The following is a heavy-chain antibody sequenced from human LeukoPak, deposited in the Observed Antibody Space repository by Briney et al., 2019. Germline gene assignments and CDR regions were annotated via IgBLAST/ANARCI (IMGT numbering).Heavy chain of an antibody. CDR1: GFSFSTYD. J-gene: IGHJ2*01. CDR3: ARAGYSSTWYSRYFDL. D-gene: IGHD6-13*01. CDR2: IGTAGET. V-gene: IGHV3-13*01. Sequence: GGSLRLSCAASGFSFSTYDMHWVRQATGKGLEWVPGIGTAGETYYPGSVKGRFTISRENVKNSLYLQMNSLRAGDTAVYFCARAGYSSTWYSRYFDLWGRGTLVTVSS.